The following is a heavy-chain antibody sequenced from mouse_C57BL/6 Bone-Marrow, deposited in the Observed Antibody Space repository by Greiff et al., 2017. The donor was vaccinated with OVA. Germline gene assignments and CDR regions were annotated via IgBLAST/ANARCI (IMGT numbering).Heavy chain of an antibody. J-gene: IGHJ3*01. CDR1: GFTFTDYY. V-gene: IGHV7-3*01. CDR3: ARYGGDDYDEGFAY. CDR2: IRNKANGYTT. D-gene: IGHD2-4*01. Sequence: DVMLVESGGGLVQPGGSLSLSCAASGFTFTDYYMSWVRQPPGKALEWLGFIRNKANGYTTEYSASVKGRFTISRDNSQSILYLQMNALRAENSATYYCARYGGDDYDEGFAYWGQGTLVTVSA.